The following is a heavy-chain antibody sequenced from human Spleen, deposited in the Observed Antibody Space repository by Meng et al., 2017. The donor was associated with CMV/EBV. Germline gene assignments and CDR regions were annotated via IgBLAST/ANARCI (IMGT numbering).Heavy chain of an antibody. CDR2: INPSGGST. V-gene: IGHV1-46*01. Sequence: ASVKVSCKASGYTFTSYYMHWVRQAPGQGLEWMGIINPSGGSTSYAQKFQGRVTMTRDTSTSTVYMELSSLRSEDTAVYYCARGAGDIVVVPAAMGWFDPWGQGTLVTVSS. CDR3: ARGAGDIVVVPAAMGWFDP. J-gene: IGHJ5*02. CDR1: GYTFTSYY. D-gene: IGHD2-2*01.